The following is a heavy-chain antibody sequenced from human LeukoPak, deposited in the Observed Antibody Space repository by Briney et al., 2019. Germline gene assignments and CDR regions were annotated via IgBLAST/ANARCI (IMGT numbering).Heavy chain of an antibody. J-gene: IGHJ4*02. CDR2: ILNSGEST. Sequence: PGGSLRLSCVASGFTFSNYDMNWVRQAPGKGLEWVSGILNSGESTYYADSVKGRFTISRDNSKNTLYLQMNSLRAEATAVYYCPKDFSHGSSWTGYFDYWGQGTLVTVSS. V-gene: IGHV3-23*01. D-gene: IGHD6-13*01. CDR1: GFTFSNYD. CDR3: PKDFSHGSSWTGYFDY.